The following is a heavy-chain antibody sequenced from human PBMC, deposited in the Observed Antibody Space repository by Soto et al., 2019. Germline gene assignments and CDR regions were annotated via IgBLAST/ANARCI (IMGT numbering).Heavy chain of an antibody. CDR3: VRSPKAYSSSWYGWFDS. J-gene: IGHJ5*01. CDR1: GFSLSTGGMC. CDR2: IDWADDK. V-gene: IGHV2-70*01. Sequence: GSGPTLVNPTQTLTLTCTFSGFSLSTGGMCVSWIRQPPGRALEWLALIDWADDKYYSTSLKTRLSISKDTSKNQVVLKMTNMEPVDTATYYCVRSPKAYSSSWYGWFDSWGQGTQVTVSS. D-gene: IGHD6-13*01.